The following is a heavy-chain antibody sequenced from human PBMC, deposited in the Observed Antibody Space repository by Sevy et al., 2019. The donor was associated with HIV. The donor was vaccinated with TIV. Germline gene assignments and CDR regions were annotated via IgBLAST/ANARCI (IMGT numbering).Heavy chain of an antibody. CDR2: ISAYNGNT. CDR1: GYTFTSYG. J-gene: IGHJ5*02. V-gene: IGHV1-18*01. CDR3: ARSRLLLRVSWFDP. D-gene: IGHD3-22*01. Sequence: SSVKVSCKASGYTFTSYGISWVRQAPGQGLEWMGWISAYNGNTNYAQKLQGRVTMTTDTSTSTAYMELRSLRSDDTAVYYCARSRLLLRVSWFDPWGQGTLVTVSS.